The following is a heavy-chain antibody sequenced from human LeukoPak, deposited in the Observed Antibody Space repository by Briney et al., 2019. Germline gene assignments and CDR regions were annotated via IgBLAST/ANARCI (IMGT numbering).Heavy chain of an antibody. CDR2: MNPNSGNT. V-gene: IGHV1-8*01. D-gene: IGHD4-17*01. CDR1: GYTFTSYD. CDR3: ARGGLYDYGDYDDY. J-gene: IGHJ4*02. Sequence: ASVKVSCKASGYTFTSYDINWVRQATGQGLEWMGWMNPNSGNTGYAQKFQGRVTMTRNTSISTAYMELSSLRSEDTAVYYCARGGLYDYGDYDDYWGQETLVTVSS.